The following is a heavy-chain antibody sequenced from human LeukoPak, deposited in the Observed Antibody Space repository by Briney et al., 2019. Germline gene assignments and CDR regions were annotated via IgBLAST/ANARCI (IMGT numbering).Heavy chain of an antibody. V-gene: IGHV3-21*01. Sequence: GGSLRLSCAASGFIFSSYTMNWVRQAPGKGLEWVSSITSSSNYIYYADSVKGRFTISRDNAKNSLFLQMNRLRSEDTAVYYCARDAYSSSSFDYWGQGTLVTVSS. CDR2: ITSSSNYI. J-gene: IGHJ4*02. D-gene: IGHD6-19*01. CDR1: GFIFSSYT. CDR3: ARDAYSSSSFDY.